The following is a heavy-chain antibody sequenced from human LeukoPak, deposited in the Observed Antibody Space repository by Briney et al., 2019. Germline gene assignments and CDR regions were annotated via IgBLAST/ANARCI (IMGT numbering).Heavy chain of an antibody. D-gene: IGHD6-19*01. J-gene: IGHJ4*02. CDR3: VRDVTGSGWY. CDR2: ISSSGSTI. Sequence: PGWSLRLSCAASAFTFSSYDMNWVRQAPGKGLEWVSYISSSGSTIYYADSVKGRFTISRDNAKNSLYLQMNSLRAEDTAVYYCVRDVTGSGWYWGQGTLVTVSS. CDR1: AFTFSSYD. V-gene: IGHV3-48*03.